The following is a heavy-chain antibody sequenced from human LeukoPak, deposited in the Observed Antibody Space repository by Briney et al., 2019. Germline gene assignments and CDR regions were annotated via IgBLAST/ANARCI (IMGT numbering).Heavy chain of an antibody. CDR2: INPSEGST. CDR1: GYTFTSYY. Sequence: ASVKVSCKASGYTFTSYYMHWMRQAPGQGLEWMGIINPSEGSTNYAQKFQGRVTMASDTSTSTVYMELNSLRSEDTAVYYCAREAPQTLYFDYWGQGTLVSVSS. V-gene: IGHV1-46*01. J-gene: IGHJ4*02. CDR3: AREAPQTLYFDY.